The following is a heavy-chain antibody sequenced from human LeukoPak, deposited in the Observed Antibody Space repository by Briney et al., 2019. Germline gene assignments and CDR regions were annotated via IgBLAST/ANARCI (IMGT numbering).Heavy chain of an antibody. Sequence: GGSLRLSCAASGFTFGSYGMHWVRHAPGRGLEWAALIRYDGSNKYYADSVKGRFTISRDNSKNTLYLQMNSLRAEDTAVYYCAKDSAGYYDILTGPLDYWGQGTLVTVSS. V-gene: IGHV3-30*02. CDR3: AKDSAGYYDILTGPLDY. D-gene: IGHD3-9*01. CDR1: GFTFGSYG. CDR2: IRYDGSNK. J-gene: IGHJ4*02.